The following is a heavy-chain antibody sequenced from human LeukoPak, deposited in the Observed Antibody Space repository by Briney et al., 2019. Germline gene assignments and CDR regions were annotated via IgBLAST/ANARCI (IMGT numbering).Heavy chain of an antibody. CDR1: GGSISSYY. CDR3: ARTLGYCSSTSCYIYDYYYMDV. D-gene: IGHD2-2*01. V-gene: IGHV4-59*01. Sequence: SETLSLTCTVSGGSISSYYWSWIRQPPGKGLEWIGYIYYSGSTNYNPSLKSRVTISVDTSKNQFSLKLSSVTAAGTAVYYCARTLGYCSSTSCYIYDYYYMDVWGKGTTVTVSS. CDR2: IYYSGST. J-gene: IGHJ6*03.